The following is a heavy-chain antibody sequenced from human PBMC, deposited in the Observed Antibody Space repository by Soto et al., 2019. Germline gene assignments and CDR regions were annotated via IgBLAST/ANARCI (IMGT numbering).Heavy chain of an antibody. CDR3: ARLHTIVATMHAFDI. CDR1: GGSIRNYY. Sequence: SETLSLTCIVSGGSIRNYYWSWIREHPGQGLEWIGYISYSGSTKYNPSLNSRVTISVDTSKNQFSLKLTSVTAADTAVYYFARLHTIVATMHAFDIWGQGTMVTVSS. J-gene: IGHJ3*02. D-gene: IGHD5-12*01. CDR2: ISYSGST. V-gene: IGHV4-59*08.